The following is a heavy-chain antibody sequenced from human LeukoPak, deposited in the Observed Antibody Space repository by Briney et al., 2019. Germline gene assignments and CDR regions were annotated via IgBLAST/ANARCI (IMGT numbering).Heavy chain of an antibody. V-gene: IGHV4-34*01. D-gene: IGHD4/OR15-4a*01. Sequence: PSETLSLTCAVYGGSYSGYYWSWIRQPPGKGLDWIGEINHSGSTNYNPSLKSRVTISVDTSKNQFSLKLSSVTAADTAVYYCARGPDMTMVTPTNYYYYAIAVWGQGTTVTVSS. CDR1: GGSYSGYY. CDR3: ARGPDMTMVTPTNYYYYAIAV. J-gene: IGHJ6*02. CDR2: INHSGST.